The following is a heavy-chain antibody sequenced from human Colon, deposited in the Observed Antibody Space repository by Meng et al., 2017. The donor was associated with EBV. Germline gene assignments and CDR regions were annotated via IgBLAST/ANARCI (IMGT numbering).Heavy chain of an antibody. D-gene: IGHD3-22*01. CDR2: INPNSGGT. V-gene: IGHV1-2*02. CDR1: GYTFTGYY. CDR3: AKVRDISSDSSSYYDY. J-gene: IGHJ4*02. Sequence: AEVKKPGASVKVSCKAYGYTFTGYYLHWVRQAPGQGLEWMGWINPNSGGTNYAQKFQGRVTMTRDTSISTAYMELSRLRSDDTAIYYCAKVRDISSDSSSYYDYWGQGTLVTVSS.